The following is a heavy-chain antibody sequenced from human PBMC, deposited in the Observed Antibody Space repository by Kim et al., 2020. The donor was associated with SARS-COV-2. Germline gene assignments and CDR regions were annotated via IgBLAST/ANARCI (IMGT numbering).Heavy chain of an antibody. J-gene: IGHJ3*02. Sequence: THYNPSLRGRVPISVDTSKNQFSLKLSSVTAADTAVYYCARRIYDSSDMIWGQGTMVTVSS. CDR3: ARRIYDSSDMI. CDR2: T. D-gene: IGHD3-22*01. V-gene: IGHV4-39*01.